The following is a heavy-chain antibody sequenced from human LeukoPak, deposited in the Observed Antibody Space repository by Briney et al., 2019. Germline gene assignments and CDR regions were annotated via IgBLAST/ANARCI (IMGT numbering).Heavy chain of an antibody. J-gene: IGHJ5*02. D-gene: IGHD3-22*01. CDR3: AREGGYYRSRFLGP. V-gene: IGHV1-69*05. CDR2: IIPIFGTA. Sequence: SVKVSCKASGGTFSSYAISWVRQAPGQGLEWMGGIIPIFGTANYAQKFQGRVTITTDGSTSTAYMEPSSLRSEDTAVYYCAREGGYYRSRFLGPWGQGTLVTVSS. CDR1: GGTFSSYA.